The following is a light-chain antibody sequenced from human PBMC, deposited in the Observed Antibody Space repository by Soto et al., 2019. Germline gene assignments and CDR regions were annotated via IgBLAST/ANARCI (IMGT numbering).Light chain of an antibody. CDR3: QQYYRYPWT. CDR1: QTINSF. J-gene: IGKJ1*01. V-gene: IGKV1-5*01. Sequence: DIQMTQSPSTLSASVGDRVTITCRASQTINSFLAWYQQTPGKAPKLLIYDASSLQSGVPTRFSGDGSGTEFTLTISSLQPDNFASFHCQQYYRYPWTFGRATKVEIK. CDR2: DAS.